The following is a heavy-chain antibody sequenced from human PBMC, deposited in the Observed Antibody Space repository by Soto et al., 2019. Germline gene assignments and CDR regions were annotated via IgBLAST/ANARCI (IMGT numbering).Heavy chain of an antibody. CDR2: INPSDGTT. V-gene: IGHV1-46*03. CDR3: TRGGYEPI. CDR1: GYTFTSYY. D-gene: IGHD6-13*01. J-gene: IGHJ3*02. Sequence: GASVKVSCKASGYTFTSYYMHWVRQAPGQGLEWMGRINPSDGTTNYAQELQGRVTMTRDTSTSTAYMELSSLRSEDTAMYYCTRGGYEPIWGQGTMVTVSS.